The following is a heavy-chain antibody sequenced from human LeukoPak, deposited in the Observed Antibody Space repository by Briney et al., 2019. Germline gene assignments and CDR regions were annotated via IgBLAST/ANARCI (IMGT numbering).Heavy chain of an antibody. J-gene: IGHJ4*02. V-gene: IGHV7-4-1*02. CDR1: GYTFSNYG. CDR2: INTNTGNP. D-gene: IGHD6-13*01. CDR3: ARGGRKYSSSWYWEY. Sequence: ASVMVSCKASGYTFSNYGISWVRQAPGQGLEWMGWINTNTGNPTYAQGFTGRFVFSLDTSVSTAYLQISSLKAEDTAVYYCARGGRKYSSSWYWEYWGQGTLVTVSS.